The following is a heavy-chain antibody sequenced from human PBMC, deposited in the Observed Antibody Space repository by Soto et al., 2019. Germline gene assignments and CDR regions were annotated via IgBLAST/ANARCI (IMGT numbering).Heavy chain of an antibody. CDR1: GGTFSSYT. Sequence: QVQLVQSGAEVKKPGSSVKVSCKASGGTFSSYTISWVRQAPGQGLEWMGRIIPILGIANYAQKFQGRVTITADKSTSTAYMELRSLRSEDTAVYYCARKGGYQYYGMDVWGQGTTVTVSS. D-gene: IGHD3-16*01. J-gene: IGHJ6*02. CDR2: IIPILGIA. V-gene: IGHV1-69*02. CDR3: ARKGGYQYYGMDV.